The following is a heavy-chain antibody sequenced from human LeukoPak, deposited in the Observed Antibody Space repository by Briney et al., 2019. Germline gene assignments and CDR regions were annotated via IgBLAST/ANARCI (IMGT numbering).Heavy chain of an antibody. V-gene: IGHV3-30*19. D-gene: IGHD3-10*01. CDR1: GIPFSSFG. CDR2: ISYDGSNE. Sequence: GGSLRLSCAAPGIPFSSFGMHWLRQAPGKGLEWVAVISYDGSNEYYADSVKGRFSISRDNSKNTLYLQMNSLRAEDTAVYYSGAGYYGSGIDYWGQGTLVTVSS. J-gene: IGHJ4*02. CDR3: GAGYYGSGIDY.